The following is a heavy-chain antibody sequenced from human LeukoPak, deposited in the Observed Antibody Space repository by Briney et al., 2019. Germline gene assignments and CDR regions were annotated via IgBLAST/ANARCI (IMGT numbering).Heavy chain of an antibody. CDR2: ISSDSSTI. V-gene: IGHV3-48*02. Sequence: GGSLRLSCVASGSTFNSYNMNWVRQAPGKGLEWVSYISSDSSTIFYADSVKGRFTISRDNVKNSLFLQLNSLRDEDTAVYYCARDEDAFGGQGTLVTVSS. J-gene: IGHJ4*02. CDR3: ARDEDAF. CDR1: GSTFNSYN.